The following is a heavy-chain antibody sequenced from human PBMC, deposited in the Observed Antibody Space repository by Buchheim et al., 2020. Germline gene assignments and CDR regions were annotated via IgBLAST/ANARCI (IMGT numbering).Heavy chain of an antibody. Sequence: QVQLVESGGGVVQPGRSLRLSCAASGFTFSSYGMHWVRQAPGKGLEWVAVIWYDGSNKYYADSVKGRFTISRDNSKNTLYLQMNSLRAEDTAVYYCARNSYYDFWSGYPISYYYYYYGMDVWGQGTT. CDR3: ARNSYYDFWSGYPISYYYYYYGMDV. D-gene: IGHD3-3*01. V-gene: IGHV3-33*01. CDR2: IWYDGSNK. J-gene: IGHJ6*02. CDR1: GFTFSSYG.